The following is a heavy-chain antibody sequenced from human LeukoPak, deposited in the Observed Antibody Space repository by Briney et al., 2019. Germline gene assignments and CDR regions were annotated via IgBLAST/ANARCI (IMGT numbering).Heavy chain of an antibody. CDR3: ARRGRDGYQRSHYYFDY. Sequence: GESLKISCKGSGYSFTSYWIGWVRQMPGKGLEWMGIIYPGDSDTRYSPSFQGQVTISADKSISTAYLQWSSLKASDTAMYYCARRGRDGYQRSHYYFDYWGQGTLVTVSS. CDR1: GYSFTSYW. J-gene: IGHJ4*02. V-gene: IGHV5-51*01. D-gene: IGHD5-24*01. CDR2: IYPGDSDT.